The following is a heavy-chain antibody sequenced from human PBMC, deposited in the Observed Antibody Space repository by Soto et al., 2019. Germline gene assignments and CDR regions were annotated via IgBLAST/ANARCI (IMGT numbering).Heavy chain of an antibody. J-gene: IGHJ4*02. Sequence: ASVKVSCKASGYTFTSYGISWVRQAPGQGLEWMGWISAYNGNTNYAQKLQGRVTMATDTSTSTAYMELRSLRSDDTAVYYCARVESSWYSSSWYYFDHWGQGTLVTVSS. D-gene: IGHD6-13*01. V-gene: IGHV1-18*04. CDR3: ARVESSWYSSSWYYFDH. CDR1: GYTFTSYG. CDR2: ISAYNGNT.